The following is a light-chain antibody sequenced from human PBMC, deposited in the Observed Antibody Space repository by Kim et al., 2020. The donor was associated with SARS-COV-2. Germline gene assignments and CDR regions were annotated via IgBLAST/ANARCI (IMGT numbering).Light chain of an antibody. CDR1: QSISGW. CDR3: QQYDSYSPWT. J-gene: IGKJ1*01. V-gene: IGKV1-5*01. Sequence: DIQMTQSPSTLSASVGDRVTITCRASQSISGWLAWYQQKPGKAPNLLIYDASSLQGGVPSRFSGSGSGTEFTLTISSLQPEDFATYYCQQYDSYSPWTFGQGTKLEIK. CDR2: DAS.